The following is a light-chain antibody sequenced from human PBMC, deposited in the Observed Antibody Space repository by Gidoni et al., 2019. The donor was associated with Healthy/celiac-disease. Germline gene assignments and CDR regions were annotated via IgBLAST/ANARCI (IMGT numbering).Light chain of an antibody. CDR2: GNS. CDR3: QSYDSSLRGV. Sequence: QSVLTLPPSVSGAPGQRVTISCTGSRSNIGAGYDVHWYQQLPGSAPKLIIYGNSNRPSGVPDRFSGSKSGTSASLAITGLQAEDEADYYCQSYDSSLRGVFGGGTKLTVL. V-gene: IGLV1-40*01. CDR1: RSNIGAGYD. J-gene: IGLJ2*01.